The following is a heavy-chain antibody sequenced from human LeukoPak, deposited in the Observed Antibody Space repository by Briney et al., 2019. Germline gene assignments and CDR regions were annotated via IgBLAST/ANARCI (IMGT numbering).Heavy chain of an antibody. CDR2: ISSRSTYI. CDR3: ARVGATPSPYYYYYMDV. CDR1: AFTFSNYN. D-gene: IGHD1-26*01. V-gene: IGHV3-21*01. J-gene: IGHJ6*03. Sequence: GGSLRLSCAASAFTFSNYNMNWVRQAPGKGLEWVSSISSRSTYIYYADSVRGRFTISRDNAKNSLYLQMNSLRAEDTAVYYCARVGATPSPYYYYYMDVWGKGTTVTVSS.